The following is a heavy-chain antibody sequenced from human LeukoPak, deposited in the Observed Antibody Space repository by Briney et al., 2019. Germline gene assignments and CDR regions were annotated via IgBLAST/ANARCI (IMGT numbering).Heavy chain of an antibody. CDR2: INLKSGGT. Sequence: ASVKVSCKASGYTFSTYYMHWVRQAPGQGLEWMGWINLKSGGTNYAQKFQGRVTMTRDTSISTAYMELSRLRSDDTAVYYCARSPHILTGENFDYWGQGTLVTVSS. V-gene: IGHV1-2*02. D-gene: IGHD3-9*01. CDR3: ARSPHILTGENFDY. CDR1: GYTFSTYY. J-gene: IGHJ4*02.